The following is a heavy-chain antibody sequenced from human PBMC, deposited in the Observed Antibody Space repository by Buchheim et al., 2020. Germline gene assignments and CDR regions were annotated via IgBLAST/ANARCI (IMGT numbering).Heavy chain of an antibody. D-gene: IGHD6-13*01. J-gene: IGHJ4*02. V-gene: IGHV4-31*03. Sequence: QVQLQESGPGLVKPSQTLSLTCTLPGGFISSGGYYWSWLRQHPGKGLEWIGYIYYSGSTDYNPSLKSRVTISVDTSKNQFSLKLSSVTAADTAVYYCARGSSRFDYWGQGTL. CDR2: IYYSGST. CDR1: GGFISSGGYY. CDR3: ARGSSRFDY.